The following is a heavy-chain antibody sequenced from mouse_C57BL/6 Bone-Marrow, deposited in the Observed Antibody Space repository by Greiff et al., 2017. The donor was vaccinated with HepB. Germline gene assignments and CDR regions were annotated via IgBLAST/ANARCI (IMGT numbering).Heavy chain of an antibody. CDR3: ARGYGKRSLDY. V-gene: IGHV1-4*01. D-gene: IGHD1-1*01. CDR2: INPSSGYT. Sequence: VQLQQSGAELARPGASVKMSCKASGYTFTSYTMHWVKQRPGQGLEWIGYINPSSGYTKYNQKFKDKATLTADKSSSTAYMQLSSLTSEDSAVHYCARGYGKRSLDYWGQGTTLTVSS. CDR1: GYTFTSYT. J-gene: IGHJ2*01.